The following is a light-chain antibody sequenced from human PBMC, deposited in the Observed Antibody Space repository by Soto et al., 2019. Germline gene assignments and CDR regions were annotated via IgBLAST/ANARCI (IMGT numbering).Light chain of an antibody. CDR2: GAS. CDR1: QSVYVN. J-gene: IGKJ1*01. V-gene: IGKV3-20*01. Sequence: TQSPATLSVSPGERDTLSCRARQSVYVNLAWYQQKPGQAPRLLIYGASSRATGIPDRFSGIGSVTDFTLTISRLEPEDFAVYYCQQYGSSQTFGQGTKVDIK. CDR3: QQYGSSQT.